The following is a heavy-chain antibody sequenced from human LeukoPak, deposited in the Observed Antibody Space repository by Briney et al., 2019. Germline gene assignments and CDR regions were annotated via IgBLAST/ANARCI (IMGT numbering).Heavy chain of an antibody. Sequence: ASVKVSCKASGGTFSSYAISWVRQAPGQGLEWMGRIIPILGIANYAQKFQGRVTITADKSTSTAYMELSSLRSEDTAVYYCARDGLGYCSGGSCSPGYWFDPWGQGTLVTVSS. CDR3: ARDGLGYCSGGSCSPGYWFDP. J-gene: IGHJ5*02. CDR1: GGTFSSYA. CDR2: IIPILGIA. V-gene: IGHV1-69*04. D-gene: IGHD2-15*01.